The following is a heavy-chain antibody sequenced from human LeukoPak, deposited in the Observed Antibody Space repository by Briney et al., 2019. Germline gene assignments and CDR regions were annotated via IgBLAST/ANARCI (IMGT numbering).Heavy chain of an antibody. V-gene: IGHV1-18*01. J-gene: IGHJ4*02. CDR2: ISGYNANT. CDR1: GDTFTSYG. D-gene: IGHD6-19*01. Sequence: ASVKVSCKTSGDTFTSYGISWVRQAPGQGLEWMGWISGYNANTNYAQKLQGRVTMTTDTSTSTVYMELRSLRSDDTAVYYCARPRVAGSFDYWGQGALVTVSS. CDR3: ARPRVAGSFDY.